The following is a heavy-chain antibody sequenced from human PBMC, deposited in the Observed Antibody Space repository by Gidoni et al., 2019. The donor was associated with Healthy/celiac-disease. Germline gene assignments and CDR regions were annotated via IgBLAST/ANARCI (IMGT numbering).Heavy chain of an antibody. CDR2: IIPILGIA. D-gene: IGHD1-26*01. CDR3: ARGSGRYSHAY. CDR1: GRTFSSYA. Sequence: SLKAPGRTFSSYAISWVRQAPGQGLEWMGRIIPILGIANYAQKFQGRVTITADKSTSTAYMELSSLRSEDTAVYYCARGSGRYSHAYWGQGTLVTVSS. J-gene: IGHJ1*01. V-gene: IGHV1-69*04.